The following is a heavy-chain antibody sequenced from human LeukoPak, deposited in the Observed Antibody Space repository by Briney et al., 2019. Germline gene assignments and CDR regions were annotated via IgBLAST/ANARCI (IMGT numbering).Heavy chain of an antibody. CDR3: ARVVSGSGYSIY. Sequence: GASVKVSCKASGYTFTGYFIHWVRQAPGQGLEWMGWINPNSGGTYYAQKFQDRVTMTTDTSTSTAYMELTSLRSDDTAVYYCARVVSGSGYSIYWGQGTLVTVSS. J-gene: IGHJ4*02. CDR1: GYTFTGYF. CDR2: INPNSGGT. D-gene: IGHD3-22*01. V-gene: IGHV1-2*02.